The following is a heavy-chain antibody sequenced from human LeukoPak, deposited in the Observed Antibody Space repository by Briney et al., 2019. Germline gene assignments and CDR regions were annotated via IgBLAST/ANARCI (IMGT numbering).Heavy chain of an antibody. Sequence: SETLSLTCAVSGGSISSNSYYWGWIRQPPGKGLEWIGSIYYSGSTYYNPSLKSRATISVDTSKNQFSLKLSSVTAADTAVYYCARTRYYYNSRSYGAPYYFDYWGQGTLVTVSS. CDR3: ARTRYYYNSRSYGAPYYFDY. D-gene: IGHD3-10*01. CDR1: GGSISSNSYY. J-gene: IGHJ4*02. V-gene: IGHV4-39*01. CDR2: IYYSGST.